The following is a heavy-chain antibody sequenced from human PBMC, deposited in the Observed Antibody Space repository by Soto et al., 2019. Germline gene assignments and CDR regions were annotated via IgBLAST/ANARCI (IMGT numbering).Heavy chain of an antibody. CDR3: IKASTVTAVGGYR. D-gene: IGHD2-21*02. V-gene: IGHV3-74*01. CDR2: ISSDGRNT. J-gene: IGHJ5*02. Sequence: EVQLVESGGGLVKPGGSLRLSCAASGFAFSSYWMQWVRQAPGKGPVWVSRISSDGRNTTYADFVKGLFTISRDNAENTAHLQMTSLSVAVTDVYYCIKASTVTAVGGYRWARGTLVTVSS. CDR1: GFAFSSYW.